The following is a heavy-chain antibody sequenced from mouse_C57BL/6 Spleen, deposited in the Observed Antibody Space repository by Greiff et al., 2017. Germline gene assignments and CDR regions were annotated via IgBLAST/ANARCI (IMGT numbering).Heavy chain of an antibody. Sequence: EVKLMESGGDLVKPGGSLKLSCAASGFTFSSYGMSWVRQTPDKRLEWVATISSGGSYTYYPDSVKGRFTISRENAKNTLYLQMGSLKSEDTAMYYCARPGLTGTFWFAYWGQGTLVTVSA. CDR2: ISSGGSYT. D-gene: IGHD4-1*01. V-gene: IGHV5-6*01. CDR3: ARPGLTGTFWFAY. CDR1: GFTFSSYG. J-gene: IGHJ3*01.